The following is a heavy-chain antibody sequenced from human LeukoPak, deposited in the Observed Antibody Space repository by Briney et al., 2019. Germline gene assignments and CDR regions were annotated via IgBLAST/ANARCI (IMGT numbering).Heavy chain of an antibody. Sequence: ASVKVSCKASGGTFSSYTISWVRQAPGQGLEWMGRIIPILGIANYAQKFQGRVTITADKSTSTAYMELSSLRSEDTAVYYCAGERYYDSSGHFHFDYWGQGTLVTVSS. J-gene: IGHJ4*02. CDR1: GGTFSSYT. V-gene: IGHV1-69*04. CDR2: IIPILGIA. D-gene: IGHD3-22*01. CDR3: AGERYYDSSGHFHFDY.